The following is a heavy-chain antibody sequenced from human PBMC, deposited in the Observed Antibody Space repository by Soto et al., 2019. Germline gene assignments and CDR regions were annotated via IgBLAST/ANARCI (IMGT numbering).Heavy chain of an antibody. J-gene: IGHJ5*02. V-gene: IGHV2-5*02. D-gene: IGHD3-22*01. Sequence: GSGPTLVNPTQTLTLTCTFSGFSLSTSGVGVGWIRQPPGKALEWLALIYWDDDKRYSPSLKSRLTITKDTSKNQVVLTMTNMDPVDTATYYCAHRLRVTYYYDSSGYSNWFDPWGQGTLVTVSS. CDR1: GFSLSTSGVG. CDR2: IYWDDDK. CDR3: AHRLRVTYYYDSSGYSNWFDP.